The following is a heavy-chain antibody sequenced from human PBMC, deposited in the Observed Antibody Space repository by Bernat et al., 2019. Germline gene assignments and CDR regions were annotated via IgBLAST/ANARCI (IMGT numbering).Heavy chain of an antibody. V-gene: IGHV3-30*18. CDR3: AKVPYGDDAEGYYGMDV. CDR2: ISFDGSNK. CDR1: GFTFSSYG. D-gene: IGHD4-17*01. J-gene: IGHJ6*02. Sequence: QVQLVESGGGVVQPGRSLRLSCAASGFTFSSYGMHWVRQAPGKGLEWVAVISFDGSNKYYAESVKGRFTISRDNSKNTLYLQMNSLRAEDTAVYYCAKVPYGDDAEGYYGMDVWGQGTTVTVSS.